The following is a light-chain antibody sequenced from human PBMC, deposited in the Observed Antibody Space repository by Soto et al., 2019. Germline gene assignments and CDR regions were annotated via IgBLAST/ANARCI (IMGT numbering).Light chain of an antibody. CDR3: QQTYSDIS. Sequence: DIQMTQSPSTLSASVGDRVTITCRASQSISTWLAWYQQEPGKAPKLLIHKASSLQSGVPSRFSGSGSGTDFTLNISSLHPDDFATYYCQQTYSDISFGGGTKVDIX. V-gene: IGKV1-5*03. CDR2: KAS. CDR1: QSISTW. J-gene: IGKJ4*01.